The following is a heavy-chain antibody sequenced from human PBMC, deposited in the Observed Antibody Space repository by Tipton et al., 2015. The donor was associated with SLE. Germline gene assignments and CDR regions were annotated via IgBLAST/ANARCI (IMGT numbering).Heavy chain of an antibody. CDR3: ARDRDYYDSSGPDY. Sequence: TLSLTCTVSGGSISSHYWSWIRQPPGKGLEWIGYIYYSGSTNYNPSLKSRVTISVDTSKNQFSLKLSSVTAADTAVYYCARDRDYYDSSGPDYWGQGTLATVSS. CDR2: IYYSGST. CDR1: GGSISSHY. J-gene: IGHJ4*02. D-gene: IGHD3-22*01. V-gene: IGHV4-59*11.